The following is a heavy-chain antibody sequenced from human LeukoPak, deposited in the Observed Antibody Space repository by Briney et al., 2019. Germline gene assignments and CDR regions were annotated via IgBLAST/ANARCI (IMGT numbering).Heavy chain of an antibody. CDR3: ARGKGIYCGGDCSALHY. V-gene: IGHV3-64*01. D-gene: IGHD2-21*02. Sequence: PGGSLRLSCAASGFTFSDYAMHWVRQAPGKGLEYVSAITTNGGSTYYANSVKGRFTISRDNSKNTLYLQMGSLRAEDMAVYYCARGKGIYCGGDCSALHYWGQGTLVTVSS. CDR1: GFTFSDYA. J-gene: IGHJ4*02. CDR2: ITTNGGST.